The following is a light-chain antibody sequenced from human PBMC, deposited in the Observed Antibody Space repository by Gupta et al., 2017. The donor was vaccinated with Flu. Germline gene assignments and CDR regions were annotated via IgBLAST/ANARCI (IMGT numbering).Light chain of an antibody. CDR3: TSYTSSTTLV. J-gene: IGLJ1*01. CDR2: DVN. CDR1: SSDVGGYNS. V-gene: IGLV2-14*01. Sequence: QSALTQPASVSGSPAQSITIPCPGTSSDVGGYNSVSWYQHHPGKAPKLIIYDVNKWPSGVSDRFSGSKSGNTASLTISGLQADDEAEYYCTSYTSSTTLVFGIGTKVNVL.